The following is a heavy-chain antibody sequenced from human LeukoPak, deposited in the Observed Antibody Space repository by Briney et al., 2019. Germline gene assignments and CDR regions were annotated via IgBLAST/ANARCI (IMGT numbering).Heavy chain of an antibody. V-gene: IGHV3-23*01. J-gene: IGHJ4*02. CDR1: GFTFTTYG. Sequence: GGSLRLSCADSGFTFTTYGMSWVRQAPGKGLEWVTTISESGSSTYYADSVKGRFTISRDNSKNTLYVQMNSLRAEDTAVYFCARGAFYDYWGQGTLVTVSS. D-gene: IGHD2/OR15-2a*01. CDR3: ARGAFYDY. CDR2: ISESGSST.